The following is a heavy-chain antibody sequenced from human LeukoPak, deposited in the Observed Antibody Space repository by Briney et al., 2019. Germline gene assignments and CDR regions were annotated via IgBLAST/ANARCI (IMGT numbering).Heavy chain of an antibody. Sequence: PGRSLRLSCAVSVFTFSNYGVHWVRQAPGKGLEWVALLSSGGINKHYADSVKGRFIISRDNSMNTLYLQMNSLRVEDTAVYYCARDHAGSGRAFDNWGQGTLVTVSS. J-gene: IGHJ4*02. CDR1: VFTFSNYG. D-gene: IGHD2-15*01. CDR3: ARDHAGSGRAFDN. CDR2: LSSGGINK. V-gene: IGHV3-30*03.